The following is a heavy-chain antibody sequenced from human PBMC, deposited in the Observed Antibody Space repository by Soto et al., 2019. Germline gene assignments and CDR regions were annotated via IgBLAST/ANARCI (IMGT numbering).Heavy chain of an antibody. J-gene: IGHJ4*02. CDR2: ISGGGGDT. V-gene: IGHV3-23*01. Sequence: EVQLWGSGGGLVQPGGSLRLSCAASGCILSSNAVSWVRQAPGKGLEWVSTISGGGGDTSYADSVKGRFSISRDSSKNTLSLQMNSLRGEDTAIYYCAKRAYPFYFDSWGQGTLVTVSS. CDR1: GCILSSNA. D-gene: IGHD2-2*02. CDR3: AKRAYPFYFDS.